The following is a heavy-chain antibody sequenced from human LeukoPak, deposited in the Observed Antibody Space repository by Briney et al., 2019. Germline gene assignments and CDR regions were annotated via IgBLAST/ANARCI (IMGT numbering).Heavy chain of an antibody. CDR1: GFTFSDHY. CDR2: IRSKDDIYTT. Sequence: GGSLRLSCAASGFTFSDHYMDWVRQAPGKGLEWVGRIRSKDDIYTTQYAASVKGRFIISRDDAKNALFLQMNSLKTEDTAVYYCVRGKCASGRTYGGDYWGQGTLVTVSS. CDR3: VRGKCASGRTYGGDY. V-gene: IGHV3-72*01. J-gene: IGHJ4*02. D-gene: IGHD3-10*01.